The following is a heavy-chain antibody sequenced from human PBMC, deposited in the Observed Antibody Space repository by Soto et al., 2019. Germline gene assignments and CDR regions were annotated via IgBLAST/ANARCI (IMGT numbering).Heavy chain of an antibody. Sequence: ASVKVSCKASGYIFTGYYMHWVRQAPGQGLEWMGWINPNSGDTKYAQKFQGRVIMTRDTSISTASVELSSLTSDDTAVYYCARASEGSSWYISQSHNSGPATLVTVSS. J-gene: IGHJ4*02. V-gene: IGHV1-2*02. CDR3: ARASEGSSWYISQSHN. CDR1: GYIFTGYY. D-gene: IGHD6-13*01. CDR2: INPNSGDT.